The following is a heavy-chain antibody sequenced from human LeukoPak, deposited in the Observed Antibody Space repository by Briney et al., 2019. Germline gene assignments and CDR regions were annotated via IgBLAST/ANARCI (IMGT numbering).Heavy chain of an antibody. CDR1: GGSISSGGYY. V-gene: IGHV4-31*03. J-gene: IGHJ3*02. CDR3: ARARRGWYPDAFDI. D-gene: IGHD6-19*01. CDR2: IYYSGST. Sequence: PSQTLSLTCTVSGGSISSGGYYWSWIRQHPGKGLEWIGYIYYSGSTYYNPSLKSRVTISVDTSKNQFSLKLSSVTAADTAVYYCARARRGWYPDAFDIWGQGTMVTVSS.